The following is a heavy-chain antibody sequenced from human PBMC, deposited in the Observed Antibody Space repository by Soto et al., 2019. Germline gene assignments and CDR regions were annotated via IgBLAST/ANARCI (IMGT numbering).Heavy chain of an antibody. CDR3: AARAPAHDY. CDR1: GFPFNTYG. CDR2: IWSDGSNK. J-gene: IGHJ4*02. V-gene: IGHV3-33*01. D-gene: IGHD2-2*01. Sequence: QVQLVESGGGVVQPGRSLRLSCAASGFPFNTYGMHWVRQAPGKGLAWVAVIWSDGSNKDSADSVKGRFTISRDNSKNPPYLQMNSLRAEDTAVYYCAARAPAHDYWGQGTLVTVAA.